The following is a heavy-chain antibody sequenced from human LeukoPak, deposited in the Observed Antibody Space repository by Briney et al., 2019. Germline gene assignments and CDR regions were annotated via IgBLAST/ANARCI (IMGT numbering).Heavy chain of an antibody. D-gene: IGHD5-12*01. J-gene: IGHJ4*02. CDR2: IKFHGHET. CDR1: GFNFNNYD. Sequence: GGSLRLSCVASGFNFNNYDLHWVRQAPGKGLEWVAFIKFHGHETFYADSVEGRFTFSRDNSRNTLYLQMNSLRSEDTAVYYCARDSAGYSGYDYGLFDYWGQGTLVTVSS. V-gene: IGHV3-30*02. CDR3: ARDSAGYSGYDYGLFDY.